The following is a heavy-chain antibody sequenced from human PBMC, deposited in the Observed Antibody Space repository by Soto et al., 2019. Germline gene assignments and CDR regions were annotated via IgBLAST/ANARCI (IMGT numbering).Heavy chain of an antibody. Sequence: PGGSLRLSCAASGFTFSSYAMSWVRQAPGKGLEWVSSISGSGGSTYYADSVKGRFTIARDNSKNTLYLQMNSLRVEDTAVYYCATENFDYIWGSYRYTGFAYFDVWGQGTLVTVSS. D-gene: IGHD3-16*02. V-gene: IGHV3-23*01. CDR3: ATENFDYIWGSYRYTGFAYFDV. CDR1: GFTFSSYA. J-gene: IGHJ4*02. CDR2: ISGSGGST.